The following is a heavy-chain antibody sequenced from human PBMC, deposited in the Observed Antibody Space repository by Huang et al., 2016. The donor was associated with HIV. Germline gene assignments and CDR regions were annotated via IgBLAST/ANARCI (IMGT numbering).Heavy chain of an antibody. V-gene: IGHV3-21*01. D-gene: IGHD6-19*01. CDR3: ARVGGVAAGTFGTFDI. CDR2: ISSSSSNI. J-gene: IGHJ3*02. CDR1: GFTFSSYS. Sequence: EVQLVESGGGLVKPGGSLRLSCAASGFTFSSYSRNWVRQAPGKVLEVVSSISSSSSNIYYADSVKGRFTISRDNAKNSLYLQMNSLRAEDTAVYYCARVGGVAAGTFGTFDIWGQGTMVTVSS.